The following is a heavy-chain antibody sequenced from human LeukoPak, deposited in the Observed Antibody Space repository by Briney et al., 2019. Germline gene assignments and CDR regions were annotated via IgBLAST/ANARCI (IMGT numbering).Heavy chain of an antibody. D-gene: IGHD6-13*01. Sequence: PGGSLRLSCATSGFTFSTYWMHWVRQAPGKGLVWVSCVSGDGSATTYADSMKGRFTVSRDNAKNTLYLRMSSLRAEDTAVYYCASTKGGPASTWAFDIWGQGTMATVSS. CDR1: GFTFSTYW. V-gene: IGHV3-74*01. CDR2: VSGDGSAT. J-gene: IGHJ3*02. CDR3: ASTKGGPASTWAFDI.